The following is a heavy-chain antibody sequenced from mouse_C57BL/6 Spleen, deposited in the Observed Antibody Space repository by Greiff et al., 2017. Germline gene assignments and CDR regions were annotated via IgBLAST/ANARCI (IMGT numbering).Heavy chain of an antibody. D-gene: IGHD2-5*01. J-gene: IGHJ3*01. CDR1: GFTFSDYG. V-gene: IGHV5-17*01. CDR3: ARDYCSNYPSY. Sequence: EVQRVESGGGLVKPGGSLKLSCAASGFTFSDYGLHWVRQAPEKGLEWVAYISSGSRTIYYAATVKGRFTISRDNAKNTLFLQMTSLRSEDTAMYYCARDYCSNYPSYWGQGTLVTVSA. CDR2: ISSGSRTI.